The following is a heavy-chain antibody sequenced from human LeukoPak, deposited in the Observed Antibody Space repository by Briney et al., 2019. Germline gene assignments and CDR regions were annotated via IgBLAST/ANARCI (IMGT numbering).Heavy chain of an antibody. V-gene: IGHV3-53*01. CDR2: IYSGGST. D-gene: IGHD1-1*01. CDR1: GFTVSSNY. Sequence: PGGSLRLSCAASGFTVSSNYMSWVRQAPGKGLEWVSVIYSGGSTYYADSVKGRFTISRDNSKNTLYLQMNSLRAEDTAVYYRARERAYNRRPEVGDWGQGTLVTVSS. J-gene: IGHJ4*02. CDR3: ARERAYNRRPEVGD.